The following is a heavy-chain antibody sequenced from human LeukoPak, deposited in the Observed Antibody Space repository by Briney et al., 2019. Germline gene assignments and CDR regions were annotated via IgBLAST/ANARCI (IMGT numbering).Heavy chain of an antibody. CDR3: ARDHPNDYYDY. J-gene: IGHJ4*02. V-gene: IGHV3-48*01. CDR2: ISSSSSTI. Sequence: GGSLRLSCAASGFIFSSYSMNWVRQAPGKGLEWVSYISSSSSTIYYADSVKGRFTISGDNAKNSLYLQMNSLRAEDTAVYYCARDHPNDYYDYWGQGTLVTVSS. CDR1: GFIFSSYS.